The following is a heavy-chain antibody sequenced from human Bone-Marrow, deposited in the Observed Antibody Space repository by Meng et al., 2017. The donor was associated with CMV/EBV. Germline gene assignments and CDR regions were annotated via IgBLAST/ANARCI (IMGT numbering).Heavy chain of an antibody. CDR3: ARGAHYDFWSGYYFAAYYYYGMDV. CDR1: GGSFSGYY. V-gene: IGHV4-34*01. Sequence: SETLSLTCAVYGGSFSGYYWSWIRQPPGKGLEWIGEINHSGSTNYNPSLKSRVTISVDTSKNQFSLKLSSVTAADTAVYYCARGAHYDFWSGYYFAAYYYYGMDVCGQGTTVTASS. CDR2: INHSGST. J-gene: IGHJ6*02. D-gene: IGHD3-3*01.